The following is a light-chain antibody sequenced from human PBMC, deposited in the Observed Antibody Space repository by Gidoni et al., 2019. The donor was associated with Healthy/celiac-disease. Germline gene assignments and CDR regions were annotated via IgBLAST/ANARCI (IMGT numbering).Light chain of an antibody. Sequence: DIVMTQSPLSLPVTPGEPASISCRSSQSLLHSNGYNYLDWYLQKPGQSPQLLIYLGSNRASGVPDRFSGSGSGTDFTLKISRVEAEDVGVYYCMQALQTLTITFXHXTRLEIK. CDR3: MQALQTLTIT. CDR1: QSLLHSNGYNY. V-gene: IGKV2-28*01. CDR2: LGS. J-gene: IGKJ5*01.